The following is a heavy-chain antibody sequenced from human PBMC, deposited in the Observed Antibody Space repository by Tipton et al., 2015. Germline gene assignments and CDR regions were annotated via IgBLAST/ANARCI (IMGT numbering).Heavy chain of an antibody. V-gene: IGHV4-59*01. CDR3: ARHTVTTEFDVFDI. D-gene: IGHD4-17*01. CDR2: IYYSGST. Sequence: TLSLTCTVSGGSINNYYWSWIRQPPGKGLEWIGYIYYSGSTNYNPSRKSRVTTSVDTSKNQFSLRLSSVTAADTAVYYCARHTVTTEFDVFDIWGQGTRVTVSS. CDR1: GGSINNYY. J-gene: IGHJ3*02.